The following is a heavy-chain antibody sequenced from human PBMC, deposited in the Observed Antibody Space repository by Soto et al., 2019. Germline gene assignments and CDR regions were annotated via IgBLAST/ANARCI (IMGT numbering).Heavy chain of an antibody. Sequence: QVQLVESGGGVVQPGRSLRLSCAASGFTFSSYGMHWVRQAPGKGLEWVAVIWYDGSNKYYADSVKGRFTISRDNSKNTLYLQMNSRRAEDTAVYYCARGPRNCSGGSCYRVDYWGQGTLVTVSS. J-gene: IGHJ4*02. V-gene: IGHV3-33*01. CDR1: GFTFSSYG. CDR3: ARGPRNCSGGSCYRVDY. D-gene: IGHD2-15*01. CDR2: IWYDGSNK.